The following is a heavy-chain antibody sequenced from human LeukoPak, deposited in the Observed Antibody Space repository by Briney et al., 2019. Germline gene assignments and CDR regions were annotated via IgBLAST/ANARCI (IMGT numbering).Heavy chain of an antibody. CDR3: ARVVPAAPTNWFDP. CDR1: GYSFTSYW. Sequence: PGESLNISCKGSGYSFTSYWIGWVRQMPGKGLEWMGIIYPGDSDTRYSPSFQGQVIISADESISTAYLQWSSLKASDTAMYYCARVVPAAPTNWFDPWGQGTLVTVSS. CDR2: IYPGDSDT. J-gene: IGHJ5*02. V-gene: IGHV5-51*01. D-gene: IGHD2-2*01.